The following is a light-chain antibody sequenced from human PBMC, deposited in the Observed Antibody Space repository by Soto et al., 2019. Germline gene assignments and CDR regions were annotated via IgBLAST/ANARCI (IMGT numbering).Light chain of an antibody. CDR2: KAS. CDR3: QQYTTYPLT. CDR1: QTLTGW. Sequence: DIHMTQSPSTLSASVGDSVAITCRASQTLTGWLAWYQQKPGKAPKLLISKASNLESGGPSRFSGSGSGTDFTLTISRLQPDDFATYFCQQYTTYPLTFGGGTKVEI. V-gene: IGKV1-5*03. J-gene: IGKJ4*01.